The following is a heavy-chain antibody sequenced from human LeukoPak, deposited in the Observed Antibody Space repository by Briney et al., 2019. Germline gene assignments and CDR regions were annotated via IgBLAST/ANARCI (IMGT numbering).Heavy chain of an antibody. V-gene: IGHV4-39*07. CDR1: GGPIRGYY. CDR3: ARDRASYDYVWGSYRNNWFDP. CDR2: IYYSGST. J-gene: IGHJ5*02. D-gene: IGHD3-16*02. Sequence: SETLSLTCNVSGGPIRGYYWSWIRQPPGKGLEWIGSIYYSGSTYYNPSLKSRVTISVDTSKNQFSLKLSSVTAADTAVYYCARDRASYDYVWGSYRNNWFDPWGQGTLVTVSS.